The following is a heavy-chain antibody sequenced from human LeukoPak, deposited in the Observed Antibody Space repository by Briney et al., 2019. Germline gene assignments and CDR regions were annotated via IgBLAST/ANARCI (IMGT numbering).Heavy chain of an antibody. CDR2: ISYDGSNK. J-gene: IGHJ4*02. CDR1: GFTFSSYG. CDR3: ATTLVVMNFDY. V-gene: IGHV3-30*03. D-gene: IGHD3-22*01. Sequence: GGSLRLSCAAPGFTFSSYGMHWVRQAPGKGLEWVAVISYDGSNKYYADSVKGRFTISRDNSKNTLYLQMNSLRAEDTAVYYCATTLVVMNFDYWGQGTLVTVSS.